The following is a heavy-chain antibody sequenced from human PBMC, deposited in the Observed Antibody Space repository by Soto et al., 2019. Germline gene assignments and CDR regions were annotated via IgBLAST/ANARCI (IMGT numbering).Heavy chain of an antibody. D-gene: IGHD1-26*01. Sequence: PSETLSLTCTVSGGSISSSSYYWAWVRQPPGKGLEWIGSVYYSGTTYYNPSLKSRVTMTRDTSISTAYMELSRLRSDDTAVYYCARGLVGDNSFDYWGQGTLVTVSS. CDR3: ARGLVGDNSFDY. CDR2: VYYSGTT. CDR1: GGSISSSSYY. V-gene: IGHV4-39*01. J-gene: IGHJ4*02.